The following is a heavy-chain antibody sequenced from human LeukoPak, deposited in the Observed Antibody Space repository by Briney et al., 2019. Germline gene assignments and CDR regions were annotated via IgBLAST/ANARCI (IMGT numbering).Heavy chain of an antibody. CDR2: ISGSGSPT. J-gene: IGHJ4*02. CDR3: VKLGSSWSTLDY. CDR1: GFTFDDHA. D-gene: IGHD6-13*01. Sequence: GRSLRLSCAASGFTFDDHAMHWVRQAPGKGLEWVSGISGSGSPTYYADSMKGRFTISRDNSKNTLYLQMNSLRAEDTAIYYCVKLGSSWSTLDYWGQGTLVTVSS. V-gene: IGHV3-23*01.